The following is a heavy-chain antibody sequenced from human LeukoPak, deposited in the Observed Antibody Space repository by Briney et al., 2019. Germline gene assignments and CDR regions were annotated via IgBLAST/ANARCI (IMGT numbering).Heavy chain of an antibody. D-gene: IGHD6-19*01. J-gene: IGHJ3*02. CDR2: INPNSGGT. CDR1: GYTFTGYY. Sequence: ASVEVSCKASGYTFTGYYMHWVRQAPGQGLEWMGRINPNSGGTNYAQKFQGRVTMTRDTSISTAYMELSRLRSDDTAVYHCARVRSSSGWYVFDAFDIWGQGIMVTVSS. CDR3: ARVRSSSGWYVFDAFDI. V-gene: IGHV1-2*06.